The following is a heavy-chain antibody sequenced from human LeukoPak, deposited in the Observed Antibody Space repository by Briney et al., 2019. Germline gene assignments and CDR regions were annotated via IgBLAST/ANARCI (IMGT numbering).Heavy chain of an antibody. CDR3: ARTGYSSSWYLTYYYYGMDV. CDR2: IYYSGST. J-gene: IGHJ6*02. D-gene: IGHD6-13*01. Sequence: SETLSLTCTVSGGSISSSSYYWGWIRQPPGKGLEWIGSIYYSGSTYYNPSLKSRVTIPVDTSKNQFSLKLSSVTAADTAVYYCARTGYSSSWYLTYYYYGMDVWGQGTTVTVSS. CDR1: GGSISSSSYY. V-gene: IGHV4-39*01.